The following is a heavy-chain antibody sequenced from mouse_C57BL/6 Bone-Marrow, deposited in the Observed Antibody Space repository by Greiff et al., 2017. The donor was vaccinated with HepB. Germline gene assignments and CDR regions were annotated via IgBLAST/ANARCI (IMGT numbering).Heavy chain of an antibody. Sequence: EVQGVESGPSLVRPSQTLSLTCTVTGFSINSDCYWIWIRQFPGNKLEYIGYTFYSGITYYNPSLESRTYITRDTSKNQFSLKLSSVTTEDTATYYCARKAYGSSYWYFDVWGTGTTVTVSS. V-gene: IGHV3-3*01. D-gene: IGHD1-1*01. J-gene: IGHJ1*03. CDR2: TFYSGIT. CDR1: GFSINSDCY. CDR3: ARKAYGSSYWYFDV.